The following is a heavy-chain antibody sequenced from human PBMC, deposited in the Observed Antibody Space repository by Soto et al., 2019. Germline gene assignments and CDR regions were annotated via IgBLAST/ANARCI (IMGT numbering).Heavy chain of an antibody. V-gene: IGHV3-23*01. CDR2: ISGGGAST. J-gene: IGHJ6*02. D-gene: IGHD3-10*01. Sequence: EVQLLESGGGLVQPGGSLRLSCAASGVTFSSSAMSWVRQAPGQGLEWGSGISGGGASTYYPDNVKGSFIVSRDNAENTLYLQINSLTTEDTATYYRTRIDKMIRGVTLGMDLWGPGTTVTVS. CDR3: TRIDKMIRGVTLGMDL. CDR1: GVTFSSSA.